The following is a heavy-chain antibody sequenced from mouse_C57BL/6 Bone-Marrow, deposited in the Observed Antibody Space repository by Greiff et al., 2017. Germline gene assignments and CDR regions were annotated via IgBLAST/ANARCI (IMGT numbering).Heavy chain of an antibody. CDR1: GYAFTNYL. D-gene: IGHD4-1*01. J-gene: IGHJ3*01. Sequence: VMLVESGAELVRPGTSVKVSCKASGYAFTNYLIAWVKQRPGQGLEWIGVINPGSGGTNYNEKFKGKATLTADNSSSTAYMQLSSLTSEDSAVYFCARSKNWDSWFAYWGQGTLVTVSA. CDR2: INPGSGGT. CDR3: ARSKNWDSWFAY. V-gene: IGHV1-54*01.